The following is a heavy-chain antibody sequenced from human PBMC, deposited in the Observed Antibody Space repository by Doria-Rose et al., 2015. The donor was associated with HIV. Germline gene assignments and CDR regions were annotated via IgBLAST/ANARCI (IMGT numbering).Heavy chain of an antibody. CDR2: IFSDDER. Sequence: QVTLKESGPVLVKPTETLTLTCTVSGVSLSSPGMGVSWIRQPPGKALEWLASIFSDDERSYKTSLKSRLTTSRGTSKSQVVLTMTDMGPVDTATYYCARIKSSRWYHKYYFDFWGQGTLVIVSA. CDR3: ARIKSSRWYHKYYFDF. V-gene: IGHV2-26*01. D-gene: IGHD6-13*01. CDR1: GVSLSSPGMG. J-gene: IGHJ4*02.